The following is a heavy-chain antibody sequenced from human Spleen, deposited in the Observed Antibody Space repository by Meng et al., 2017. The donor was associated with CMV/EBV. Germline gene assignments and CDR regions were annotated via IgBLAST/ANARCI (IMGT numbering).Heavy chain of an antibody. V-gene: IGHV4-30-4*08. CDR2: IFYSGGT. Sequence: TCPVSGGSISNSDSYWSWIRQPPGKSPEWIGSIFYSGGTYSNPSLQSRVTMSVDTSKNQFSLKLSSATAADTAVYFCARKSLNWFDPWGQGTLVTVSS. CDR3: ARKSLNWFDP. J-gene: IGHJ5*02. CDR1: GGSISNSDSY.